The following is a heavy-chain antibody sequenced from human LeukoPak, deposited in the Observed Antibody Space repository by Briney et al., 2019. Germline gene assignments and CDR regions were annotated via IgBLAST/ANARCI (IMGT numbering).Heavy chain of an antibody. CDR3: AKRAMVRGVISGFDY. V-gene: IGHV3-23*01. D-gene: IGHD3-10*01. Sequence: LPGGSLRLSCAASGFTFSSYAMSWVRQAPGKGLEWVSAISGSGSSTYYADSVKGRFTISRDNSKNTLYLQMNSLRAEDTAVYYCAKRAMVRGVISGFDYWGQGTLVTVSS. CDR1: GFTFSSYA. J-gene: IGHJ4*02. CDR2: ISGSGSST.